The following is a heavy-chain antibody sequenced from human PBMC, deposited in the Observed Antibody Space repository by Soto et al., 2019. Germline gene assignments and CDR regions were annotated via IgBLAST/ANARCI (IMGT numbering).Heavy chain of an antibody. CDR3: AKDGGYDSYYYYMDV. V-gene: IGHV3-30*02. D-gene: IGHD5-12*01. CDR1: GFTFSSYG. CDR2: IWYDGSNK. Sequence: GGSLRLSCAASGFTFSSYGMHWVRQAPGKGLEWVAVIWYDGSNKYYADSVKGRFTISRDNSKNTLYLQMNSLRAEDTAVYYCAKDGGYDSYYYYMDVWGKGTTVTVSS. J-gene: IGHJ6*03.